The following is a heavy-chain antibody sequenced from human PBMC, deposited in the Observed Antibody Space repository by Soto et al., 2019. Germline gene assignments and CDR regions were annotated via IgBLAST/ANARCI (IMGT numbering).Heavy chain of an antibody. CDR3: PRDSYGPMIVARFAD. CDR1: GFTFSNAW. CDR2: IKSKTDGGTT. J-gene: IGHJ4*01. V-gene: IGHV3-15*07. D-gene: IGHD3-22*01. Sequence: GGSLRLSCAASGFTFSNAWINWVRQAPGKGLEWVGRIKSKTDGGTTDFAAPVKGRFAISRDDSKDMVYLQMNSLKTEDTGIYHFPRDSYGPMIVARFADGGHGPLVTVP.